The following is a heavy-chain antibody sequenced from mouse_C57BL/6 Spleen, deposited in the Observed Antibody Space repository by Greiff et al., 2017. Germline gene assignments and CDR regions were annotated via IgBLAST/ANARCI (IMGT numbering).Heavy chain of an antibody. Sequence: QVHVKQSGAELVKPGASVKMSCKASGYTFTSYWITWVKQRPGQGLEWIGDIYPGSGSTNYNEKFKSKATLTVDTSSSTADMQLSSLTSEDSAVYYCARKGLRVYAMDYWGQGTSVTVSS. CDR2: IYPGSGST. V-gene: IGHV1-55*01. CDR1: GYTFTSYW. CDR3: ARKGLRVYAMDY. D-gene: IGHD1-1*01. J-gene: IGHJ4*01.